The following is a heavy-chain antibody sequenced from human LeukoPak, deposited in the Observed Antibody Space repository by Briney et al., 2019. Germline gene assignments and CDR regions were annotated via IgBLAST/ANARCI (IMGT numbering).Heavy chain of an antibody. J-gene: IGHJ5*02. CDR1: GGSFSDYY. V-gene: IGHV4-34*01. D-gene: IGHD2-2*01. CDR2: INHSGST. Sequence: SETLSLTCAVYGGSFSDYYWSWIRQPPGKGLGWIGEINHSGSTNYNPSLKSRVTISVDTSKNQFSLKLSSVTAADTAVYYCARRREYCTSTSCSDVWFDPWGQGTLVTVSS. CDR3: ARRREYCTSTSCSDVWFDP.